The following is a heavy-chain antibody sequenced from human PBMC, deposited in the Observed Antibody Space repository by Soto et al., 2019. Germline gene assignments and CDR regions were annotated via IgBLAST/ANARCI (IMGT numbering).Heavy chain of an antibody. CDR2: ISHNGRNQ. CDR1: EFSFSRYA. V-gene: IGHV3-30*04. J-gene: IGHJ4*02. CDR3: ARDPYDESCYYGDYYDY. Sequence: QVQLVESGGGMVQPGRSLRLSCEASEFSFSRYAMHWVRQAPGKGPEWVAVISHNGRNQYYTGSVKGRFTISRDNSKNTLYLQMNNLRPEDTAVYYCARDPYDESCYYGDYYDYWGQGTLVTVSS. D-gene: IGHD3-3*01.